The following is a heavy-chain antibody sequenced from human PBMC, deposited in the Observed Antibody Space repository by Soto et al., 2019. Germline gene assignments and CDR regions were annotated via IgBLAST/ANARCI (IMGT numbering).Heavy chain of an antibody. CDR2: ISYDGSNK. CDR1: GFTFSSYA. V-gene: IGHV3-30-3*01. J-gene: IGHJ4*02. CDR3: AGDPPDCSGGSCAD. Sequence: PGGSLRLSCAASGFTFSSYAMHWVRQAPGKGLEWVAVISYDGSNKYYADSVKGRFTISRDNSKNTLYLQMNSLRAEDTVVYYCAGDPPDCSGGSCADWGQGTLVTVSS. D-gene: IGHD2-15*01.